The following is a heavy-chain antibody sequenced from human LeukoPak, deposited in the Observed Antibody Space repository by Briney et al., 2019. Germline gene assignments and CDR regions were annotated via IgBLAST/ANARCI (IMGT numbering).Heavy chain of an antibody. V-gene: IGHV3-30*02. D-gene: IGHD6-13*01. CDR1: GFTFSAYG. Sequence: GGSLRLSCAASGFTFSAYGMHWVRQAPGKGLEWVAFIQSDGSNKYYADSVKGRFTISRDNSKNTLYLQMNSLRAEDTATFYCAKAFGSSWSLFHYWGQGTLVTVSS. J-gene: IGHJ4*02. CDR3: AKAFGSSWSLFHY. CDR2: IQSDGSNK.